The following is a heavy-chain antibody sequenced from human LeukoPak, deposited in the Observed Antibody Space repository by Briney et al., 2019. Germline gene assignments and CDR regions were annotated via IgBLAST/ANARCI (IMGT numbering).Heavy chain of an antibody. V-gene: IGHV4-38-2*01. CDR3: ARAHSGSYSGY. D-gene: IGHD1-26*01. CDR1: GYSISSGYY. Sequence: SETLSLTCAVSGYSISSGYYWGWIRQPPGKGLEWIGTTYHSGSTYYNPSLKSRVTMSVDTSKNQFSLKLSSVTAADTAVYYCARAHSGSYSGYWGQGTLVTVSS. CDR2: TYHSGST. J-gene: IGHJ4*02.